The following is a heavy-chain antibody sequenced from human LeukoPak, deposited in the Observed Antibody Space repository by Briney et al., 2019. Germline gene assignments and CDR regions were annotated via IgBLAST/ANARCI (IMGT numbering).Heavy chain of an antibody. J-gene: IGHJ4*02. CDR2: IIPIFGTA. V-gene: IGHV1-69*13. CDR1: GGTFSSYA. D-gene: IGHD3-10*01. Sequence: SVKVSCKASGGTFSSYAISWVRQAPGQGLEWMGGIIPIFGTANYAQKSQGRVTITADESTSTAYMELSSLRSEDTAVYYCARSASFGELPTTFDYWGQGTLVTVSS. CDR3: ARSASFGELPTTFDY.